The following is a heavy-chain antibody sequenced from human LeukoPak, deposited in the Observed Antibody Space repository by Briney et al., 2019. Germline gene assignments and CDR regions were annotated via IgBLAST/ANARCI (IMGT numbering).Heavy chain of an antibody. CDR1: GGSVSRYF. J-gene: IGHJ4*02. Sequence: PSETLSLTCTVSGGSVSRYFWRWVRQPPGKGLQWIGHIYADGRTKYNPSLESRVAISVDTSKNQFSLKLSSVTPADTAVYYCASGRNDYSDHASDFWGQGTLVTVSS. D-gene: IGHD4-17*01. CDR2: IYADGRT. V-gene: IGHV4-59*02. CDR3: ASGRNDYSDHASDF.